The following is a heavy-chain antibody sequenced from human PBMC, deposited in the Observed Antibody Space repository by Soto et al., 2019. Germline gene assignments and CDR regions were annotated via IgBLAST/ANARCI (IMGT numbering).Heavy chain of an antibody. CDR2: IYYSGST. Sequence: SETLSLTCTVSGGSISSGGYYWSWIRQHPXKGLEWIGYIYYSGSTYYNPSLKSRVTISVDTSKNQFSLKLSSVTAADTAVYYCARDRVRFLEWPDPRVYYYGMDVWGQGPTVTVSS. D-gene: IGHD3-3*01. J-gene: IGHJ6*02. CDR3: ARDRVRFLEWPDPRVYYYGMDV. V-gene: IGHV4-31*03. CDR1: GGSISSGGYY.